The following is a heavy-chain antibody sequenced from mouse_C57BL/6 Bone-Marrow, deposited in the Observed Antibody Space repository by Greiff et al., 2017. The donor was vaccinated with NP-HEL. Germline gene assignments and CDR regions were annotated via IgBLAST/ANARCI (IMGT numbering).Heavy chain of an antibody. V-gene: IGHV1-81*01. J-gene: IGHJ3*01. D-gene: IGHD1-1*01. CDR3: ARRSIDYYGSSLFAY. CDR1: GYTFTSYG. CDR2: IYPRSGNT. Sequence: VQLQQSGAELARPGASVKLSCKASGYTFTSYGISWVKQRTGQGLEWIGEIYPRSGNTYYNEKFKGKATLTADKSSSTAYMELRSLTSEDSAVYFWARRSIDYYGSSLFAYWGQGTLVTVSA.